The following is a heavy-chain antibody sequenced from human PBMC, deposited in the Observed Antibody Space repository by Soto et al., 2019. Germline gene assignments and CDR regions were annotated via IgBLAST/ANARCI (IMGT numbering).Heavy chain of an antibody. V-gene: IGHV4-39*01. CDR3: ARLCIAARLKAYYYYYGMDV. D-gene: IGHD6-6*01. CDR1: GGSISSNIYY. J-gene: IGHJ6*02. CDR2: IYYSGST. Sequence: PSETLSLTCIVSGGSISSNIYYWAWIRQPPGKGLEWIGHIYYSGSTYYNPSLESRVTLSVDTSKNQFSLKLSSVTVADTAVYYCARLCIAARLKAYYYYYGMDVWGQGTTVTAP.